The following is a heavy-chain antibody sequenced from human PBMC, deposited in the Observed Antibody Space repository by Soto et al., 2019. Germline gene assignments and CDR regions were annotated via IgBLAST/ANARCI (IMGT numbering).Heavy chain of an antibody. Sequence: ASVKVSCKASGGTFSSYAISWVRQAPGQGLEWMGGIIPIFGTANYAQKFQGRVTITADESTSTAYMELSSLRSEDTAVYYCARDAPYSSSSFDYWGQGTLVTVSS. CDR2: IIPIFGTA. V-gene: IGHV1-69*13. D-gene: IGHD6-6*01. J-gene: IGHJ4*02. CDR3: ARDAPYSSSSFDY. CDR1: GGTFSSYA.